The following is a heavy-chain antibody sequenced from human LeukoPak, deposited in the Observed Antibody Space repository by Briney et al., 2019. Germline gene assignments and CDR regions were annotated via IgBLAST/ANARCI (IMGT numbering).Heavy chain of an antibody. D-gene: IGHD3-22*01. CDR2: IKQDGSEK. Sequence: GGSLRLSCAASGFTFSSYWMSWVRQAPGKGLEWVANIKQDGSEKYYVDSVKGRFTISRDNAKNSLYPQMNSLRAEDTAVYYCAREGNYYDSSEGFDPWGQGTLVTVSS. CDR3: AREGNYYDSSEGFDP. V-gene: IGHV3-7*01. CDR1: GFTFSSYW. J-gene: IGHJ5*02.